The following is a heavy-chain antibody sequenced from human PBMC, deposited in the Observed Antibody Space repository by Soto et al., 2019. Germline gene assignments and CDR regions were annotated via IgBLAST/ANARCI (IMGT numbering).Heavy chain of an antibody. CDR3: ARDSSSATSRANYFDY. D-gene: IGHD6-6*01. CDR1: GYTFTSYY. CDR2: INPSGGST. V-gene: IGHV1-46*01. J-gene: IGHJ4*02. Sequence: ASVKVSCKASGYTFTSYYMHWVRQAPGQGLEWMGIINPSGGSTSYAQKFQGRVTMTRDTSTSTVYMELSSLRSEDMAVYYCARDSSSATSRANYFDYWGQGTLVTVSS.